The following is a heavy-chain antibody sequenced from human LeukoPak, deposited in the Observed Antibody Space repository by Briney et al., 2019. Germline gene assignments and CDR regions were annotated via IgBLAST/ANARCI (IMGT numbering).Heavy chain of an antibody. CDR3: ATRDRGTTTVTTAGAFDI. D-gene: IGHD4-17*01. Sequence: GGSLGPSGPAPGFTVISNYISWVRKAQGKGLDWASVIYSGGSTYYADSVKGRFTISRDNSKNTLYLQMNSLRAEDTAVYYCATRDRGTTTVTTAGAFDIWGQGTMVTVSS. J-gene: IGHJ3*02. CDR2: IYSGGST. CDR1: GFTVISNY. V-gene: IGHV3-66*01.